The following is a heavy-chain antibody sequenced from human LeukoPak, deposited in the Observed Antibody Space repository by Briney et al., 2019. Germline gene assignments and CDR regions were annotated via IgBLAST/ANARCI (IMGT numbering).Heavy chain of an antibody. J-gene: IGHJ4*02. Sequence: GASVKVSCKASGYTFSDYYIHWVRQAPGQGLEWMAWINPSNGDTNDAQKFQGRVTMTSDTSISTAYMELTRLISDDTAVYYCARVGSSGWYVHPTLDYWGQGTLVTVSS. V-gene: IGHV1-2*02. CDR1: GYTFSDYY. CDR3: ARVGSSGWYVHPTLDY. D-gene: IGHD6-19*01. CDR2: INPSNGDT.